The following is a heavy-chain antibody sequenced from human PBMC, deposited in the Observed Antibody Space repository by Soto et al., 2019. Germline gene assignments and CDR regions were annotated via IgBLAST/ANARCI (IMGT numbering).Heavy chain of an antibody. Sequence: GGSLRLSCAASGFPFSSFGLNWVRQAPGKGLEWVSSISSSGTYIFYADSVKGRFTISRDNTKNSVFLQMNSLRAEDTALYYCAKDIREALSGELRGSDDWGQGPLETV. CDR1: GFPFSSFG. V-gene: IGHV3-21*04. D-gene: IGHD3-10*02. J-gene: IGHJ4*02. CDR2: ISSSGTYI. CDR3: AKDIREALSGELRGSDD.